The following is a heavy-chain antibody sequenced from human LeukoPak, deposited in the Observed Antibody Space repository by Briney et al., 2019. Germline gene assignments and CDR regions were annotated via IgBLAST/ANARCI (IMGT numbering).Heavy chain of an antibody. J-gene: IGHJ6*02. CDR1: GFTFSSYG. Sequence: GRSLRLSCAASGFTFSSYGTHWVRPAPGKGMGWVAVISYDGSNKYYADSVKGRFTISRDDSKNTLYLQMNSLRAEDTAVYYCAKDRTIVVEGGRGMDVWGQGTTVTVSS. CDR2: ISYDGSNK. D-gene: IGHD3-22*01. V-gene: IGHV3-30*18. CDR3: AKDRTIVVEGGRGMDV.